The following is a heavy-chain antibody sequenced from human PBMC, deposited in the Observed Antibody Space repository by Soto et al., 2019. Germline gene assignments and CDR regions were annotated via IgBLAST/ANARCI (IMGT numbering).Heavy chain of an antibody. CDR1: GYSISSGYY. D-gene: IGHD1-26*01. CDR2: IYHSGST. Sequence: LSLTCAVSGYSISSGYYWGWILQPPVKGLEWIGSIYHSGSTYYNPSLKSRVTISVDTSKNQFSLKLSSVTAADTAVYYCAREGDGAFYYYYGMDVWGQGTTVTVSS. V-gene: IGHV4-38-2*02. CDR3: AREGDGAFYYYYGMDV. J-gene: IGHJ6*02.